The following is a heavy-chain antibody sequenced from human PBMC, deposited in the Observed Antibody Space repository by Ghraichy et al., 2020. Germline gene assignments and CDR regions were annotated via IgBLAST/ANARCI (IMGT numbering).Heavy chain of an antibody. D-gene: IGHD6-6*01. V-gene: IGHV4-39*01. J-gene: IGHJ4*02. CDR3: ARLIAARRGGSFDY. CDR2: IYYSGST. Sequence: ETLSLTCTVSGGSISSSSYYWGWIRQPPGKGLEWIGSIYYSGSTYYNPSLKSRVTISVDTSKNQFSLKLSSVTAADTAVYYCARLIAARRGGSFDYWGQGTLVTVSS. CDR1: GGSISSSSYY.